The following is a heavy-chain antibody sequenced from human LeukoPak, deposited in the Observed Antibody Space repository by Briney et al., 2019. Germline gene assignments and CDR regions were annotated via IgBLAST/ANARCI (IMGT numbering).Heavy chain of an antibody. CDR1: GYTFTSYD. D-gene: IGHD4-11*01. V-gene: IGHV1-8*03. J-gene: IGHJ6*03. CDR2: MNPNSGNT. CDR3: ARVTVNENYYYYMDV. Sequence: ASVRVSCKASGYTFTSYDINWVRQAPGQGLEWMGWMNPNSGNTGYGQEFQGRVTITRNTSISTAYMELSSLRSEDTAVYYCARVTVNENYYYYMDVWGKGTTVTVSS.